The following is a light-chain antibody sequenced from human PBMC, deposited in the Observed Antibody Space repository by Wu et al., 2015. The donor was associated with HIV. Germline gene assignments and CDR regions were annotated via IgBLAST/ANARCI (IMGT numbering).Light chain of an antibody. CDR3: QQYGSSPST. CDR2: GAS. J-gene: IGKJ3*01. CDR1: QSVXSSY. V-gene: IGKV3-20*01. Sequence: EIVLTQSPGTLSLSPGERATLSCRASQSVXSSYLAWYQQKPGQAPRLLIYGASSRATGIPDRFSGSGSGTDFTLTISRLEPEDFAVYYCQQYGSSPSTFGPGTKVDIK.